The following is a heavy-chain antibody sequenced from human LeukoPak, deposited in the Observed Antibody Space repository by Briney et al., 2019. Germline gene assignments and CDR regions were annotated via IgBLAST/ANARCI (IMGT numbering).Heavy chain of an antibody. CDR1: GFTFRIYV. J-gene: IGHJ4*02. Sequence: PGGSLGLSCAASGFTFRIYVIHWVRQAPGKGLEWVAVTSSDLNVKLYADSVKGRFTISRDNSRSTLYLQMNSLRPEDTAIYYCAREGYYGSGSPPSLYFDYWGQGTLVTVSS. V-gene: IGHV3-30-3*01. CDR2: TSSDLNVK. CDR3: AREGYYGSGSPPSLYFDY. D-gene: IGHD3-10*01.